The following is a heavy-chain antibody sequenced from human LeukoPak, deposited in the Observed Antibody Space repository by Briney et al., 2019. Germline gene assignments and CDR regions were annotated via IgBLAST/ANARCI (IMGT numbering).Heavy chain of an antibody. CDR3: ASGEGDSSSWPLNY. CDR2: INPNSGGT. J-gene: IGHJ4*02. V-gene: IGHV1-2*02. Sequence: ASVKVSCKASGYIFTGYYMHWVRQAPGQGLEWMGWINPNSGGTKYAQQFQGRVTMTRDTSISTAYMELSRLTSDDTAVYYCASGEGDSSSWPLNYWGQGTLVPVSS. D-gene: IGHD6-13*01. CDR1: GYIFTGYY.